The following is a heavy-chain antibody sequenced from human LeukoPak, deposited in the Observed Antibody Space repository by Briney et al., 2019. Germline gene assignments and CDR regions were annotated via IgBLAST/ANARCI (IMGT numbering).Heavy chain of an antibody. J-gene: IGHJ4*02. D-gene: IGHD6-19*01. V-gene: IGHV3-7*04. Sequence: PGGSLRLSCAASGFTFSSYWMSWVRQAPGKGLEWVANIKQDGSEKYYVDSVKGRFTISRDSAKNSLYLQMNSLRAEDTAVFYCAMESTGDQGSSGRYYFDYWGQGILVTVSS. CDR2: IKQDGSEK. CDR3: AMESTGDQGSSGRYYFDY. CDR1: GFTFSSYW.